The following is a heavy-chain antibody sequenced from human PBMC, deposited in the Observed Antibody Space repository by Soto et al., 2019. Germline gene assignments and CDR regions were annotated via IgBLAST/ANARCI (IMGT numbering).Heavy chain of an antibody. CDR3: ARMTTVTKIDY. CDR2: IYFTGST. J-gene: IGHJ4*02. CDR1: GASANSGSYY. V-gene: IGHV4-61*01. Sequence: PSETLSLTCSVSGASANSGSYYWTWVRQPPGKGLEFIGYIYFTGSTNYNPSLKSRATISVDPSKIQFSLTLTSVTAADTAMYYCARMTTVTKIDYWGQGTPVTVSS. D-gene: IGHD4-17*01.